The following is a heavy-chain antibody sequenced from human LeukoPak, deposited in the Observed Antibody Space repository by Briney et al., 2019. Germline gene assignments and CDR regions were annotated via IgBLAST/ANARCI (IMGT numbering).Heavy chain of an antibody. CDR3: TTLFGDNP. D-gene: IGHD2-21*01. CDR1: GFTFSSYS. J-gene: IGHJ5*02. CDR2: ISSSSSYI. Sequence: GGSLRLSCAASGFTFSSYSMNWVRQAPGKRLEWVSSISSSSSYIYYADSLKGRFTISRDNAKNSLYLQMNSLKTEDTAVYYCTTLFGDNPWGQGTLVTVSS. V-gene: IGHV3-21*03.